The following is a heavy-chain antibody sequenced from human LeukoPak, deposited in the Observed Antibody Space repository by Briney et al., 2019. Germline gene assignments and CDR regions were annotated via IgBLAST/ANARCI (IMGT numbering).Heavy chain of an antibody. V-gene: IGHV3-7*01. D-gene: IGHD6-19*01. CDR2: IKQDGSEK. CDR1: GFTFSTYW. J-gene: IGHJ4*02. CDR3: ATINTVAGRSYYFDY. Sequence: GGSLRLSCAASGFTFSTYWMGWVRQAPGKGLEWVANIKQDGSEKYYVGSVKGRFTISRDNAKNSLYLQMNSLRAEDTAVYYCATINTVAGRSYYFDYWGQGTLVTVSS.